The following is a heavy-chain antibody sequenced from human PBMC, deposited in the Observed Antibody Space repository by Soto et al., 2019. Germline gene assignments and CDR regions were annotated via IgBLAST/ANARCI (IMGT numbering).Heavy chain of an antibody. CDR3: ARDSTAMITTSFDY. D-gene: IGHD3-16*01. Sequence: QVQLVQSGAEVXXXXXXVKVSCKVSGGSXXXXAISWVRQAPGQGLEWMGGIIPMFGNPNYAQKFQGRVTIIADESTSTGYMELSSLTSDDTAVYYCARDSTAMITTSFDYWGQGTLVTVSS. J-gene: IGHJ4*02. CDR1: GGSXXXXA. V-gene: IGHV1-69*01. CDR2: IIPMFGNP.